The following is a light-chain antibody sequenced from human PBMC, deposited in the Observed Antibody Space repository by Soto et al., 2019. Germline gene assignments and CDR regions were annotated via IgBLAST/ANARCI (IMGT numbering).Light chain of an antibody. Sequence: EIVLTQSPGTLSLSPGERATLSCRASQTISSINLAWYQQKPGQAPRLLIYGTSNRAAGIPDRFRGSGSGTDFTLTISRLEPEDFVVYYCHQYGSLPLTFGGGAKVEI. V-gene: IGKV3-20*01. CDR1: QTISSIN. CDR2: GTS. CDR3: HQYGSLPLT. J-gene: IGKJ4*01.